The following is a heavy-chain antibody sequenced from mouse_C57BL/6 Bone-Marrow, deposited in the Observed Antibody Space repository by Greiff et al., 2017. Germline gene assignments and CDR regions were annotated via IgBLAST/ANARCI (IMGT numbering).Heavy chain of an antibody. J-gene: IGHJ2*01. CDR2: ISSGGSYT. D-gene: IGHD1-1*01. Sequence: EVQGVESGGDLVKPGGSLKLSCAASGFTFSSYGMSWVRQTPDKRLEWVATISSGGSYTYYPDSVKGRFTIYRDNAKNTLYLQTSSLKSEDTAMYYCARHVYGFDYWGQGTTLTVSS. V-gene: IGHV5-6*01. CDR3: ARHVYGFDY. CDR1: GFTFSSYG.